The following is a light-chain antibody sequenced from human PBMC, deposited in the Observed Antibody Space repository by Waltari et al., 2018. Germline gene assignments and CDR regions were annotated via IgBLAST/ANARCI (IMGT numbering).Light chain of an antibody. CDR1: QNVATK. CDR2: GAS. CDR3: QQYHSWTPYT. J-gene: IGKJ2*01. Sequence: EVVLTQSPATLSVSFGEQPTLSCRASQNVATKLAWFHQKPGQAPSLLIYGASTRAPGAPVRFSGSGSGTEFSLTITNLQFEDSALFFCQQYHSWTPYTFGQGTKLEIK. V-gene: IGKV3-15*01.